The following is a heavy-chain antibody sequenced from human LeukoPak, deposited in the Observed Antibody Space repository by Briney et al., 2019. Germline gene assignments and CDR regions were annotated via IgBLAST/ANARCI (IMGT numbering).Heavy chain of an antibody. J-gene: IGHJ4*02. D-gene: IGHD2-8*01. Sequence: GGSLRLSCAASGFTFSSYGMHWVRQAPGKGLEWVAVISYDGSNKYYADSVKGRFTISRDNSKNTLYLQMNSLRAEDTAVYYCAKDQEYAIGLYYFDYWGQGTLVTVSS. CDR3: AKDQEYAIGLYYFDY. CDR1: GFTFSSYG. V-gene: IGHV3-30*18. CDR2: ISYDGSNK.